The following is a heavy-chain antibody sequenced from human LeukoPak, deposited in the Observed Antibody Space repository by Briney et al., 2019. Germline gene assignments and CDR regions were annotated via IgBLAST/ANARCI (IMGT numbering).Heavy chain of an antibody. Sequence: SETLFLTCTVSGGSISGSDYYWGWIRQPPGKGLEWIESIYCGGSTYYNPSLRSRVTISVDTSKNQFSLKLRSVTAADTAVYYCARLGHYWSVIDYWGQGTLVTVSS. CDR1: GGSISGSDYY. CDR2: IYCGGST. V-gene: IGHV4-39*01. D-gene: IGHD3-3*02. J-gene: IGHJ4*02. CDR3: ARLGHYWSVIDY.